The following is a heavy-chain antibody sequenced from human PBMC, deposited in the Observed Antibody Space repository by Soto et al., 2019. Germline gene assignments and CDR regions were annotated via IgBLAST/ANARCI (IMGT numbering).Heavy chain of an antibody. D-gene: IGHD2-2*01. CDR1: GGTFSSYA. CDR3: ARDGSRPADMAYYYYYGMAV. V-gene: IGHV1-69*01. CDR2: LIPIFGTA. J-gene: IGHJ6*02. Sequence: QVQLVQSGAEVKKPGSSVKVSCKASGGTFSSYAISWVRQAPGQGLEWMGGLIPIFGTANYAQKFQGRVTITADESTSTAYMELSSLRSEDTAVYYCARDGSRPADMAYYYYYGMAVWGQGTTVTVSS.